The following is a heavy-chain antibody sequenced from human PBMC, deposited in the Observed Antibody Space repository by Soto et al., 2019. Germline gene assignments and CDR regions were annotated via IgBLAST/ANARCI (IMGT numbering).Heavy chain of an antibody. CDR2: INPDGRGT. Sequence: EVQLVESGGGLVQPGGSLTLSCAASGFTFSSYWMHWVRQAPGKGVVWVSRINPDGRGTNYADSEKVRFTTSRDNAKNTLYLQMNSLRPEDTAVYYWARVGQGAWYFDLWGRGTLVTVSS. CDR3: ARVGQGAWYFDL. J-gene: IGHJ2*01. D-gene: IGHD1-26*01. CDR1: GFTFSSYW. V-gene: IGHV3-74*01.